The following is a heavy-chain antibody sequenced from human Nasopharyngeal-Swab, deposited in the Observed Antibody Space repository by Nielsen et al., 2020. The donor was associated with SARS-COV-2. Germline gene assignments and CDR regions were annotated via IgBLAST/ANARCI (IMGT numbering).Heavy chain of an antibody. J-gene: IGHJ4*02. D-gene: IGHD5-12*01. CDR3: ARRATFDY. Sequence: WVRQAPGQGLEWMGRINPNSGGTNYAQKLQGRVTMTTDTSTSTAYMELRSLRSDDTAVYYCARRATFDYWGQGTLVTVSS. V-gene: IGHV1-18*01. CDR2: INPNSGGT.